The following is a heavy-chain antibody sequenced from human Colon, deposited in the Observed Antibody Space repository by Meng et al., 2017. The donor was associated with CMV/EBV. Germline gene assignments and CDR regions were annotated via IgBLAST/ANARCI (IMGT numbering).Heavy chain of an antibody. Sequence: GESLKISCAASGFTFSSYNMNWVRQAPGKGLEWVASISSTSSYIYYADSVKGRFTIPRDNSKNTLYLQMNSLRAEDTAVYFCANVLEWLSDWGQGTLVTVSS. CDR1: GFTFSSYN. CDR3: ANVLEWLSD. V-gene: IGHV3-21*01. CDR2: ISSTSSYI. J-gene: IGHJ4*02. D-gene: IGHD3-3*01.